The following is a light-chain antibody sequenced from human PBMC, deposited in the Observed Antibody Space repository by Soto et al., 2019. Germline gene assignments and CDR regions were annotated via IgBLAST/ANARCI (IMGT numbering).Light chain of an antibody. V-gene: IGKV3-11*01. Sequence: EIVLTQSPASLSLSPGERATLSCRASQSVISNLAWYQHKPGQAPRLLIYDASNRATGIPARFSGSGSGTDFTLTVSSLEPEDFAVYYCQHGSDWPPFTFGQGTRLE. CDR3: QHGSDWPPFT. J-gene: IGKJ5*01. CDR1: QSVISN. CDR2: DAS.